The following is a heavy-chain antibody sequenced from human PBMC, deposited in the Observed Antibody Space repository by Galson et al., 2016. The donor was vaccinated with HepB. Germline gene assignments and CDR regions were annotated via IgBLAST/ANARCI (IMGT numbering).Heavy chain of an antibody. Sequence: SLRLSCAASGFTFSSYAMNWVRQAPGKGLEWVSGISGSGGSTYYADSVKGRFSISRDNSKNALYLQMNSLRAEDTAVYYCAKEDFIRVGAVQSFEYWGQGTLVTGSS. V-gene: IGHV3-23*01. CDR2: ISGSGGST. D-gene: IGHD1-26*01. CDR3: AKEDFIRVGAVQSFEY. CDR1: GFTFSSYA. J-gene: IGHJ4*02.